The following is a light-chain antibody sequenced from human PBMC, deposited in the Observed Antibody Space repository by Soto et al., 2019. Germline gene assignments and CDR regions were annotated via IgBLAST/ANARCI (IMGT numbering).Light chain of an antibody. CDR2: LAS. CDR3: HQRQSWPRT. Sequence: EIVLTQSPATLSSFPGDRVTLSCRARQAVNTRLAWYQHRPGQATRLLIYLASNRAAGVPARFSGSGSGTDLTLTISDVEPEDFAVYYCHQRQSWPRTFGQGTKVDIK. V-gene: IGKV3-11*01. J-gene: IGKJ1*01. CDR1: QAVNTR.